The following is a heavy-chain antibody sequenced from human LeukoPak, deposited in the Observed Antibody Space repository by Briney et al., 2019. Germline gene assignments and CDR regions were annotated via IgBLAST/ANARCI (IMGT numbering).Heavy chain of an antibody. J-gene: IGHJ6*02. Sequence: GGSLRLSCAASGFTFSSYGMHWVRQAPGKGLEWVAVISYDGSNKYYADSVKGRFTNSRDNSKNTLYLQMNSLRAEDTAVYYCAKVGYGDLLYYYYGMDVWGQGTTVTVSS. CDR3: AKVGYGDLLYYYYGMDV. D-gene: IGHD4-17*01. CDR2: ISYDGSNK. CDR1: GFTFSSYG. V-gene: IGHV3-30*18.